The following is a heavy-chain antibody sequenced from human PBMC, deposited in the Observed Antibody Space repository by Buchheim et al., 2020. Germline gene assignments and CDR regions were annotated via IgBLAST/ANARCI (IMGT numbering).Heavy chain of an antibody. Sequence: QVQLQESGPGLVKPSETLSLTCTVSGGSISSYYWSWIRQPPGKGMEWIGYIYHSGSTNYIPSLKSRVTISIATYTNQYSLKLSSVTAADTAVYYCARDIDYWGQGTL. CDR3: ARDIDY. CDR2: IYHSGST. CDR1: GGSISSYY. J-gene: IGHJ4*01. V-gene: IGHV4-59*01.